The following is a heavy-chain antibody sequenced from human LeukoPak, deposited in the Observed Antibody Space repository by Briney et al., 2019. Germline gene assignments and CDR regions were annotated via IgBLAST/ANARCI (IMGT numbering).Heavy chain of an antibody. J-gene: IGHJ5*02. CDR2: ISSSGSTI. CDR1: GFTFSDYY. D-gene: IGHD3-22*01. V-gene: IGHV3-11*04. Sequence: GGSLRLSCAAPGFTFSDYYMSWIRQAPGKGLEWVSYISSSGSTIYYADSVKGRFTISRDNAKNSLYLQMNSLRAEDTAVYYCARAKYYYDSSGYSTFDPWGQGTLVTVSS. CDR3: ARAKYYYDSSGYSTFDP.